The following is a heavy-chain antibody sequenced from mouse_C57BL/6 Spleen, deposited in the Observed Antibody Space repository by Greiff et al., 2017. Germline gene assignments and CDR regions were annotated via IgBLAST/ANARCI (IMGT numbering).Heavy chain of an antibody. CDR1: GYTFTSYW. CDR2: IDPSDSYT. CDR3: ARGDTTVDFAY. V-gene: IGHV1-69*01. D-gene: IGHD1-1*01. J-gene: IGHJ3*01. Sequence: QVQLQQPGAELVMPGASVKLSCKASGYTFTSYWMHWVKQRPGQGLEWIGEIDPSDSYTNYNQKFKGKSTLTVDKYSSTAYMQLSSLTSEDSAVYYCARGDTTVDFAYWGQGTLVTVSA.